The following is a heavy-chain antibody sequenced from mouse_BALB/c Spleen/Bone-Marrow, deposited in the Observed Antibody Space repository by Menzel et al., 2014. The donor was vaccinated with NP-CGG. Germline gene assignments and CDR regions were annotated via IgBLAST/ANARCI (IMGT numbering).Heavy chain of an antibody. J-gene: IGHJ2*01. Sequence: EVKLVESGAELVKPGASVRLSCTASGFNIKDIYIHWMKQRPEQGLEWIGRIDPANGYTKFDPKFQDKATITADTSSSTANLQLGSLTSEDTAVYYCASSGTGGYFDCWGQGTTLTVSS. D-gene: IGHD3-3*01. CDR2: IDPANGYT. CDR1: GFNIKDIY. CDR3: ASSGTGGYFDC. V-gene: IGHV14-3*02.